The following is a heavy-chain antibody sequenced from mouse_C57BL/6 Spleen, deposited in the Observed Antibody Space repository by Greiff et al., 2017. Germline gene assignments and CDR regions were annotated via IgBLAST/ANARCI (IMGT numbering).Heavy chain of an antibody. D-gene: IGHD3-1*01. Sequence: VHVKQSGTVLARPGASVKMSCKTSGYTFTSYWMHWVQQRPGQGLEWIGAIYPGNSDTSYNQKFKGKAKLTAVTSASTAYMELSSLTNEDSAVYYCTGTSGYAMDYWGQGTSVTVSS. J-gene: IGHJ4*01. CDR2: IYPGNSDT. CDR3: TGTSGYAMDY. CDR1: GYTFTSYW. V-gene: IGHV1-5*01.